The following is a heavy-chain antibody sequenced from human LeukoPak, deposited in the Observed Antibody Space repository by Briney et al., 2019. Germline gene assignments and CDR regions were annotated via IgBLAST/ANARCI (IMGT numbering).Heavy chain of an antibody. J-gene: IGHJ4*02. CDR3: AREKRTGLGKGTYYFDY. D-gene: IGHD1/OR15-1a*01. CDR2: ISSNGGST. V-gene: IGHV3-64*01. CDR1: GFTFSSYA. Sequence: TAGSLRLSCAASGFTFSSYAMHWVRQAPGKGLEYVSAISSNGGSTYYAYSVKGRFTISRDNSKNTLYLQMGSLRAEDMAVYYCAREKRTGLGKGTYYFDYWGQGTLVTVSS.